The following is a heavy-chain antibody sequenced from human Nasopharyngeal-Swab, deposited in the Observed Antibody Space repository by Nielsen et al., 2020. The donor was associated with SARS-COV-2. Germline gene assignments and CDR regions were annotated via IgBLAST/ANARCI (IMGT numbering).Heavy chain of an antibody. V-gene: IGHV3-74*01. D-gene: IGHD4-17*01. CDR2: ISPDGTST. CDR3: ARDAPAHYGAFY. J-gene: IGHJ4*02. Sequence: GESLKISCSASGVTFSTSWMHWVRQAPGRGPVWVARISPDGTSTSYADSVKGRFTISRDSSKNTLYLQMDSLRGEDTAVYYCARDAPAHYGAFYWGRGTLVTVSS. CDR1: GVTFSTSW.